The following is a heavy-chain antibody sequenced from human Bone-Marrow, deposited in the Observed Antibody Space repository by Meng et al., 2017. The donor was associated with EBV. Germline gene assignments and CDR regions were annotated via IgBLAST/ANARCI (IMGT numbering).Heavy chain of an antibody. CDR2: IFYGGST. CDR1: GGSIRSSNC. J-gene: IGHJ4*02. D-gene: IGHD2-15*01. CDR3: AACFRELVRSRDY. V-gene: IGHV4-4*03. Sequence: KAPGHLARACFVSGGSIRSSNCGRLVRQPPGKGLEWIGEIFYGGSTNYNPSLESRVTISVDKSKTQFSLKLSSVTAADTAVYYCAACFRELVRSRDYWGQGTLVTVSS.